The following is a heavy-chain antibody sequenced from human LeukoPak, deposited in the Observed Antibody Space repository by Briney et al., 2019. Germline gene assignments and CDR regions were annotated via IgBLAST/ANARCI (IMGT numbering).Heavy chain of an antibody. CDR2: IYPGDSDT. CDR1: GYSFTSYW. D-gene: IGHD3-16*02. V-gene: IGHV5-51*01. CDR3: ARRAITFGGVIVMGEYYFDY. Sequence: GESLKISCKGSGYSFTSYWIGWVRQMPGKGLEWMGIIYPGDSDTRYSPSFQGQVTISADKSISTAYLQWSSLKASDTAMYYCARRAITFGGVIVMGEYYFDYWGREPWSPSPQ. J-gene: IGHJ4*02.